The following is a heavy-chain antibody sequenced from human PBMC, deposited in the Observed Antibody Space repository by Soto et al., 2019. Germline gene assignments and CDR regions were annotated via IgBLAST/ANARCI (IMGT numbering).Heavy chain of an antibody. D-gene: IGHD3-9*01. CDR1: GGTFSSYA. V-gene: IGHV1-69*13. J-gene: IGHJ5*02. CDR3: ARVLHYGMLSGYGAPSGFDP. Sequence: SVKVSCKASGGTFSSYAISWVRQAPGQGLEWMGGIIPIFGTANYAQKFQGRVTITADESTSTAYMELSSLRSEDTAVYYCARVLHYGMLSGYGAPSGFDPWGQGTQVTVSS. CDR2: IIPIFGTA.